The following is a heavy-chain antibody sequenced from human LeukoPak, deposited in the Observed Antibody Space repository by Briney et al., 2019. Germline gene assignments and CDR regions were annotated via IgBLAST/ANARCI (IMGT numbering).Heavy chain of an antibody. CDR3: ARAPSYYYDSSGYSDY. Sequence: SETLSHTCAVYGGSFSGYYWSWIRQPPGKGLEWIGEINHSGSTNYNPSLKSRVTISVDSSKNQFSLKLSSVTAADTAVYYCARAPSYYYDSSGYSDYWGQGTLVTVSS. D-gene: IGHD3-22*01. CDR2: INHSGST. V-gene: IGHV4-34*01. J-gene: IGHJ4*02. CDR1: GGSFSGYY.